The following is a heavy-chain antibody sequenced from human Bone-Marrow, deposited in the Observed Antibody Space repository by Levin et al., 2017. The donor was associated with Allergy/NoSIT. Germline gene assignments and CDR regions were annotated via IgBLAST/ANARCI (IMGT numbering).Heavy chain of an antibody. CDR1: GFSFSATV. CDR3: ASMRPYGTTWAGFFDD. V-gene: IGHV3-23*01. Sequence: QAGESLKISCTTSGFSFSATVMSWVRQAPGKGLEWVSVITSGGDRYLADSVKGRSSISRDNSKNTLYLQMNSLRVEDTAVYYCASMRPYGTTWAGFFDDWGQGRLVTVSS. CDR2: ITSGGDR. D-gene: IGHD1-14*01. J-gene: IGHJ4*02.